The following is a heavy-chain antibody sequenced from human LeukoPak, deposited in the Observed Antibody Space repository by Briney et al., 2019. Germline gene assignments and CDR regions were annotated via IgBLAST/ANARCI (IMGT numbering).Heavy chain of an antibody. Sequence: SETLSLTCTVSGGSISSYYWSRIRQPPGKGLEWIGYIYYSGSTNYNPSLKSRVTISVDTSNNQFSLKLSSVTAADTAVYYCATTRSGGKDRDAFDIWGQGTMVTVSS. V-gene: IGHV4-59*01. CDR2: IYYSGST. J-gene: IGHJ3*02. CDR3: ATTRSGGKDRDAFDI. D-gene: IGHD2-15*01. CDR1: GGSISSYY.